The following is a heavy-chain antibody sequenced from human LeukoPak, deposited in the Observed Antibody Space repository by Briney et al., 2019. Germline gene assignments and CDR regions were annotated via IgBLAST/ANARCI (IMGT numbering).Heavy chain of an antibody. Sequence: SETLSLTCTVSGDSVSSSNYYWVWIRQPPGKGLEWLGSFYPDGRPYYNPSLESRVTVAIDTSKNHFSLKLTSVTAADTAVYFCARRGLTAAAVWGQGTLVTVSS. V-gene: IGHV4-39*02. CDR2: FYPDGRP. D-gene: IGHD6-13*01. J-gene: IGHJ4*02. CDR1: GDSVSSSNYY. CDR3: ARRGLTAAAV.